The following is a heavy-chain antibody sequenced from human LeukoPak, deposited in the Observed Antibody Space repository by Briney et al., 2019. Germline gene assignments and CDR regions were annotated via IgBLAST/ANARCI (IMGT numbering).Heavy chain of an antibody. D-gene: IGHD5-12*01. V-gene: IGHV3-23*01. J-gene: IGHJ4*02. Sequence: GGSLRLSCAASGFTFSGYAMRWVRQAPGEGLEWVSAISGSGGATYYADSVKGRFTISRDNSKNTLYLQMNSLRAEDTAVYYCTRGATSHFDYWGQGTLVTVSS. CDR2: ISGSGGAT. CDR1: GFTFSGYA. CDR3: TRGATSHFDY.